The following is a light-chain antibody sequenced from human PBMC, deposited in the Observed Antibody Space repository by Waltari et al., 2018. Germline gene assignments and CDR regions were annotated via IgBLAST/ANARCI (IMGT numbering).Light chain of an antibody. CDR1: ELPRKY. Sequence: YELTQPPSVSVSPGQTARITCSGHELPRKYAYWFQQKSGQAPRLVMYEDTKRPSGIPERFSGSSSGTGATLTISGAQVDDEADYYCYSSDSTGLRVFGGGTTVVVL. CDR2: EDT. CDR3: YSSDSTGLRV. V-gene: IGLV3-10*01. J-gene: IGLJ1*01.